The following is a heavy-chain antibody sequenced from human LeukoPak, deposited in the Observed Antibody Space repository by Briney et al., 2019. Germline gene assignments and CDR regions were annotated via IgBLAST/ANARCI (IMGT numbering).Heavy chain of an antibody. V-gene: IGHV3-9*01. J-gene: IGHJ4*02. D-gene: IGHD3-10*01. Sequence: SGGSLRLSCAASGFTFDDYAMHWVRQAPGKGLEWVSGISWNSGSIGYADSVKGRFTFSRDNAKNSLYLQMNSLRAEDTALYYCAKAYYGSGSIDYWGQGTLVTVSS. CDR3: AKAYYGSGSIDY. CDR1: GFTFDDYA. CDR2: ISWNSGSI.